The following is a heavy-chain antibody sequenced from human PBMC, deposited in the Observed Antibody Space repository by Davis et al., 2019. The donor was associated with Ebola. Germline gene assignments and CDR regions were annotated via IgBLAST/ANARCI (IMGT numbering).Heavy chain of an antibody. CDR1: GFTFSSYI. V-gene: IGHV3-48*02. CDR2: ISSSGSTR. D-gene: IGHD5-18*01. Sequence: GESLKISCAASGFTFSSYIMHWVRQAPGKGLEWISYISSSGSTRYYADSVKGRFTIPRDNDKNSLYLQMNSLRDEDTAVYYCATGGEYSYGDYWGQGAPVTVSS. CDR3: ATGGEYSYGDY. J-gene: IGHJ4*02.